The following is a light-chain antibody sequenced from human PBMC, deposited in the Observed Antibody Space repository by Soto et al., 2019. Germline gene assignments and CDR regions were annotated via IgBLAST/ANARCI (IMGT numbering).Light chain of an antibody. CDR3: CSYSYTTTYD. V-gene: IGLV2-14*01. CDR2: DVS. Sequence: QSALTQPASVSGSPGQSITISCTGTSNDVGGYNYVSWYQQHPGKAPKLMIYDVSNRPSGVSDRFSGSKSGNTASLTISGLQAGDEADYYCCSYSYTTTYDFGTGTKVTVL. CDR1: SNDVGGYNY. J-gene: IGLJ1*01.